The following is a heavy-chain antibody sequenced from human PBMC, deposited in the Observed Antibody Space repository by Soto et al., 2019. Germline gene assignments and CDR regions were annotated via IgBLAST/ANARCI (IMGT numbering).Heavy chain of an antibody. V-gene: IGHV4-31*03. Sequence: QVQLQESGPGLVKPSQTLSLTCTVSGGSISSGGYYWSWIRQHPGKGLEWIGYIYYSGSTYYNPSLKSRVTISVDTSKNQFSLKLSSVTAADTAVYYCARHSCSGGSCYLVYYFDYWGQGTLVTVSS. J-gene: IGHJ4*02. CDR2: IYYSGST. D-gene: IGHD2-15*01. CDR3: ARHSCSGGSCYLVYYFDY. CDR1: GGSISSGGYY.